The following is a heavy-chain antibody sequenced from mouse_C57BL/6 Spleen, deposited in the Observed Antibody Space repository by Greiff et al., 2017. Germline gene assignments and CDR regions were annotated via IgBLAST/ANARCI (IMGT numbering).Heavy chain of an antibody. Sequence: EVQLVESGGGLVKPGGSLKLSCAASGFTFSSYTMSWVRQTPEKRLEWVATISGGGGNTYYPDSVKGRFTISRDNAKNTLYLQMSSLRSEDTALYYCARRDYDYDDGYYFDYWGQGTTLTVSS. J-gene: IGHJ2*01. D-gene: IGHD2-4*01. CDR3: ARRDYDYDDGYYFDY. CDR1: GFTFSSYT. CDR2: ISGGGGNT. V-gene: IGHV5-9*01.